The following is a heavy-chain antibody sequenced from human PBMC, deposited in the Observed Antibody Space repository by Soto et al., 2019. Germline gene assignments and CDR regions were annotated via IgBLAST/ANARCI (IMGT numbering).Heavy chain of an antibody. V-gene: IGHV4-4*02. CDR1: GDSISSSVW. CDR3: ARKAWVRFDY. J-gene: IGHJ4*02. CDR2: VFHTGNT. D-gene: IGHD7-27*01. Sequence: ASETLSLTCAVSGDSISSSVWWTWVRQPPGKGLEWIGEVFHTGNTNYNPSLKSRATMSVDKSTNEFSLKVTSVTAADTAIYYCARKAWVRFDYWGQGALVTVSS.